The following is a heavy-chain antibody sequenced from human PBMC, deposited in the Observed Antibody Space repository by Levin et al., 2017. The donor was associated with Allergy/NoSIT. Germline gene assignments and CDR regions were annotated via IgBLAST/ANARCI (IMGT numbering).Heavy chain of an antibody. Sequence: GGSLRLSCAASGFTFSSYAMHWVRQAPGKGLEWVAVISYDGSNKYYADSVKGRFTISRDNSKNTLYLQMNSLRAEDTAVYYCARDQRRPGGIAAAGIYYYYMDVWGKGTTVTVSS. J-gene: IGHJ6*03. V-gene: IGHV3-30-3*01. CDR1: GFTFSSYA. CDR2: ISYDGSNK. D-gene: IGHD6-13*01. CDR3: ARDQRRPGGIAAAGIYYYYMDV.